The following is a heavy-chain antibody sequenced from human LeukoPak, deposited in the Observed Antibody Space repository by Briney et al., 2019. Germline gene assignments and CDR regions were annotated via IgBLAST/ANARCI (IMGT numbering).Heavy chain of an antibody. CDR1: GFTFSNYA. V-gene: IGHV3-23*01. J-gene: IGHJ4*02. D-gene: IGHD5-18*01. CDR2: IRGSGGST. CDR3: ALPEVDTDTPAPVPVLFDF. Sequence: GGSLRLSCAASGFTFSNYAMSWVRQGPGKGLEWVAAIRGSGGSTYYADSVRGRFTISRDNSKNTLYLQMKSLRAEDTAVYFCALPEVDTDTPAPVPVLFDFWGQGTLVTVSS.